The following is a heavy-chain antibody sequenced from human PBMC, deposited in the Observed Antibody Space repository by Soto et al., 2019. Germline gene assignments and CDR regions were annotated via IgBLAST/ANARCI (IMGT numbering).Heavy chain of an antibody. Sequence: GGSLRLSCAASGFTFSSYSMNWVRQAPGKGLEWVSYISSSSSTIYYADSVKGRFTISRDNAKNSLYLQMNSLRAEDTAVYYCARDLIALAYWGQGTLVTVSS. J-gene: IGHJ4*02. V-gene: IGHV3-48*01. CDR3: ARDLIALAY. D-gene: IGHD6-19*01. CDR1: GFTFSSYS. CDR2: ISSSSSTI.